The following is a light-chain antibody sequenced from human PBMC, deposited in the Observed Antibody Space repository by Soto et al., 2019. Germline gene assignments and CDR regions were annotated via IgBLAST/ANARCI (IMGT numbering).Light chain of an antibody. CDR2: DAS. Sequence: EVAVTQNTATLSFSPGERATLAGRASQSVSSYLAWYQQKPGQAPRLLIYDASNRATGIPARFSGSGSGTDFTLTISSLEPEDFAVYYCQQRSNWPPSITFGQGTRPE. V-gene: IGKV3-11*01. CDR1: QSVSSY. J-gene: IGKJ5*01. CDR3: QQRSNWPPSIT.